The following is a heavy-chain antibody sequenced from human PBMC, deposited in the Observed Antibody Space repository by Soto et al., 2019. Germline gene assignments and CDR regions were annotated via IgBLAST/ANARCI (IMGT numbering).Heavy chain of an antibody. CDR3: ARRKGDYYDSSGYHYYFDY. D-gene: IGHD3-22*01. CDR1: GYTFTGYY. Sequence: ASVKVSCKASGYTFTGYYMHWVRQAPGQGLEWMGWINPNSGGTKSAQKFQGRVTMTRDTSISTAYMELSRLRSDDTAVYYCARRKGDYYDSSGYHYYFDYWGQGPLVAVSS. V-gene: IGHV1-2*02. J-gene: IGHJ4*02. CDR2: INPNSGGT.